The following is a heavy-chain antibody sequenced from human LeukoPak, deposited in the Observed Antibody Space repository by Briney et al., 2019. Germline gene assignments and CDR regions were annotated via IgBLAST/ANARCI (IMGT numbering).Heavy chain of an antibody. CDR2: INHSGST. V-gene: IGHV4-34*01. D-gene: IGHD3-10*01. CDR1: GGSFSGYY. CDR3: ARAVYGSGSYSQLGFDY. J-gene: IGHJ4*02. Sequence: PSETLSLTCAVYGGSFSGYYWSWIRQPPGKGLEWIGEINHSGSTNYNPSLKSRVTISVDTSKNQFSLKLSSVTAADTAVYYCARAVYGSGSYSQLGFDYWGQGTLVTVSS.